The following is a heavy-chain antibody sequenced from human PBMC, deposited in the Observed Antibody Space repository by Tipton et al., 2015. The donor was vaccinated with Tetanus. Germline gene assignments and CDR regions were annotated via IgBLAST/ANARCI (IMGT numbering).Heavy chain of an antibody. J-gene: IGHJ3*01. Sequence: QLVQSGAEVKQPGESLKISCKGSGYMFSSHWIGWVRQVPGKGLEWLGTIYPGDSYSTYSPSFEGQVTISVDRSIDTAYLQWSSLKASDNAIYYCARPLTSVAFGGFAFDVWGQGTLVTVSS. V-gene: IGHV5-51*01. CDR3: ARPLTSVAFGGFAFDV. CDR1: GYMFSSHW. D-gene: IGHD3-16*01. CDR2: IYPGDSYS.